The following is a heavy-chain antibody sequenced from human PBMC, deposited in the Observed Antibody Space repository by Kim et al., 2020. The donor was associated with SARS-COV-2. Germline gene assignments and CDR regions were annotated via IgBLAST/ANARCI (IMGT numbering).Heavy chain of an antibody. CDR1: GFTFSHYG. J-gene: IGHJ4*02. D-gene: IGHD3-22*01. CDR2: ISSDGNKR. Sequence: GGSLRLSCVVSGFTFSHYGMHWVRQAPGKGLEWVALISSDGNKRDYADSVKGRFTISRDDPKNTVYLEVNSLRPEDTAVFYCAKDFGRLVVLGSAWGQGTLVIVPS. V-gene: IGHV3-30*18. CDR3: AKDFGRLVVLGSA.